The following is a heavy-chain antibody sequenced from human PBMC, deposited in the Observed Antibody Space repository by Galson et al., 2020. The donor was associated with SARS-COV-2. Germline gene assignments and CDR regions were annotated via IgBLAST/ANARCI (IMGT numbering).Heavy chain of an antibody. V-gene: IGHV3-72*01. CDR2: IRNSGYNYIT. CDR1: GFAFSNHF. CDR3: ARVHYDSCGFADS. Sequence: GGSLRLSCAASGFAFSNHFMDWVRQAPGKGLEWVGRIRNSGYNYITHYGASVEGRFTISRDDSNESLLLEMNNLKTEDTAVYYCARVHYDSCGFADSWGQVTLVTVSS. J-gene: IGHJ4*02. D-gene: IGHD3-22*01.